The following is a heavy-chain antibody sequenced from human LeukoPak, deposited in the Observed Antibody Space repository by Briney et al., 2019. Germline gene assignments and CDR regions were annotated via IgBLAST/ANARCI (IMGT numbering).Heavy chain of an antibody. CDR2: ISSSSSYI. Sequence: GGSLRLSCAASGFTFSSYSMNWVRQAPGKGLEWVSSISSSSSYIYYADSVKGRFTISRDNAENSLYLQMNSLRVEDTAVYYCARLRVVVAAIRADYFDYWGQGTLVTVSS. CDR3: ARLRVVVAAIRADYFDY. CDR1: GFTFSSYS. D-gene: IGHD2-15*01. J-gene: IGHJ4*02. V-gene: IGHV3-21*01.